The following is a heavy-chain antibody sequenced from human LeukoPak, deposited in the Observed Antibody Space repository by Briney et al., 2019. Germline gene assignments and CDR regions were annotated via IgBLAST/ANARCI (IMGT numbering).Heavy chain of an antibody. V-gene: IGHV1-8*01. CDR2: MNPNSGNT. CDR1: GYTFTSYD. Sequence: ASVKVSCKASGYTFTSYDINWVRQATGQGLEWMGWMNPNSGNTGYAQKFQGRVTMTRDMSTSTVYMELSSLRSEDTAVYYCAREGYSYGHFYYYYYMDVWGKGTTVTVSS. J-gene: IGHJ6*03. CDR3: AREGYSYGHFYYYYYMDV. D-gene: IGHD5-18*01.